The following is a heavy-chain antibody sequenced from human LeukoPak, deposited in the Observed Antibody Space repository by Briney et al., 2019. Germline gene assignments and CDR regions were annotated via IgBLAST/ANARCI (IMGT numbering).Heavy chain of an antibody. V-gene: IGHV1-2*02. J-gene: IGHJ5*01. CDR3: ARMALDGGDSIGFDS. CDR2: VNPNIGDA. D-gene: IGHD2-21*02. CDR1: GYTFTDYF. Sequence: ASVNVSCKASGYTFTDYFIHWVRQPPAQGLGWMGCVNPNIGDASYAQKFQDRVTITRDRSINTAYMELSRLTSDDTAVYYCARMALDGGDSIGFDSWGQGTLVTVSS.